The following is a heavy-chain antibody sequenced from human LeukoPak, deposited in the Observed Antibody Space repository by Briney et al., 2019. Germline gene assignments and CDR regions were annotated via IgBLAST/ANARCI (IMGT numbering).Heavy chain of an antibody. Sequence: GGSLRLSCAASGFTFSGSAMHWVRQASGEGLEWVGRIRSKANSYATAYAASVKGRFTISRDDSKNTAYLQMNSLKTEDTAVYYCTRQVGAVTHFDYWGQGTLVTVSS. CDR2: IRSKANSYAT. J-gene: IGHJ4*02. D-gene: IGHD1-26*01. V-gene: IGHV3-73*01. CDR3: TRQVGAVTHFDY. CDR1: GFTFSGSA.